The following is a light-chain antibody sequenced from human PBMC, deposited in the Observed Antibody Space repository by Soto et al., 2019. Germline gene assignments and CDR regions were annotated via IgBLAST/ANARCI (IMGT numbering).Light chain of an antibody. CDR2: QTS. J-gene: IGKJ1*01. Sequence: EIVLTQSPATLSSFPGDRVTLSCRASQYINTRLAWYQHRPGQAPRLLIYQTSIRAAGIPARFSASGSGTDFTLTISRLEPGDFALYYCQQHANSRTFGQGTKVDIK. CDR1: QYINTR. V-gene: IGKV3D-11*03. CDR3: QQHANSRT.